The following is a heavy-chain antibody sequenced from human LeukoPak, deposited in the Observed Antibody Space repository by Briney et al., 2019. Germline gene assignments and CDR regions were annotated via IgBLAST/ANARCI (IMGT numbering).Heavy chain of an antibody. CDR2: ISSSSSYI. Sequence: PGGSLRLSCAASGFTFSSYSMNWVRQAPGKGLEWVSSISSSSSYIYYADSVKGRFTISRDNSKNTLYLQMNSLRAEDTAVYYCASAFTIFGVVMPDYWGQRTLVTVSS. CDR1: GFTFSSYS. CDR3: ASAFTIFGVVMPDY. J-gene: IGHJ4*02. D-gene: IGHD3-3*01. V-gene: IGHV3-21*01.